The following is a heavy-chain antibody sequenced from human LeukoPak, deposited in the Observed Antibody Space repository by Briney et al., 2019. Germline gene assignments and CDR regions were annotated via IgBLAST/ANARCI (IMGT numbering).Heavy chain of an antibody. CDR1: GYTFSVYY. V-gene: IGHV1-2*02. CDR3: ARGILMTGNYGAFDI. CDR2: IVPNSGGT. J-gene: IGHJ3*02. D-gene: IGHD3-9*01. Sequence: ASVKVSCKASGYTFSVYYIHWMRQAPEQGLEWMGWIVPNSGGTNYAQKFQGRVTMTRDMSISTAYMELSSLRSDDTAVYFCARGILMTGNYGAFDIWGQGTTVTVSS.